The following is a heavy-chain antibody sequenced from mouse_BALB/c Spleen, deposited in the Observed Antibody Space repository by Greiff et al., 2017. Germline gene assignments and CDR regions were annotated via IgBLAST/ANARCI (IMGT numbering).Heavy chain of an antibody. CDR2: INPNNGGT. CDR3: ARGHYYGSSWGYAMDY. V-gene: IGHV1-18*01. D-gene: IGHD1-2*01. J-gene: IGHJ4*01. Sequence: EVQLVESGPELVKPGASVKIPCKASGYTFTDYNMDWVKQSHGKSLEWIGDINPNNGGTIYNQKFKGKATLTVDKSSSTAYMELRSLTSEDTAVYYCARGHYYGSSWGYAMDYWGQGTSVTVSS. CDR1: GYTFTDYN.